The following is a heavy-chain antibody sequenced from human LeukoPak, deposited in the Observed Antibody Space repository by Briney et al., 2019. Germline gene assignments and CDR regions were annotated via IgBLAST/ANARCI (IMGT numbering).Heavy chain of an antibody. CDR1: EFTFSDYY. CDR2: ISSSGSTD. D-gene: IGHD4-17*01. Sequence: PGGSLRLSCAASEFTFSDYYMSWIRQAPGKGLEWVSYISSSGSTDFYADSVEGRFTISRDNAKNSLYLQMNRLRAEDTAVYYCARVSNDYGDYAPGAHLYYYGMDVWGQGTTVTVSS. CDR3: ARVSNDYGDYAPGAHLYYYGMDV. V-gene: IGHV3-11*01. J-gene: IGHJ6*02.